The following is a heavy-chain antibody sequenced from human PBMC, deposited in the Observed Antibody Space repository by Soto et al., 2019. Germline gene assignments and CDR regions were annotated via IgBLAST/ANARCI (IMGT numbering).Heavy chain of an antibody. CDR2: ISSSSSTI. Sequence: EVQLVESGGGLVQPGGSLRLPCAASGFTFSSYSMNWVRQAPGKGLEWVSYISSSSSTIYYADSVKGRFTISRDNAKNSLYLQMNSLRDEDTAVYYCTTDVLRFLESSYYYYGMDVWGQGTTVTVSS. D-gene: IGHD3-3*01. J-gene: IGHJ6*02. CDR3: TTDVLRFLESSYYYYGMDV. V-gene: IGHV3-48*02. CDR1: GFTFSSYS.